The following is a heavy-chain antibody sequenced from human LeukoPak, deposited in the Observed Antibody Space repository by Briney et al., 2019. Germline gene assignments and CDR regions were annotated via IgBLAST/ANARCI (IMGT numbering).Heavy chain of an antibody. CDR2: ISAYNGNT. J-gene: IGHJ4*02. CDR3: ARDYDSSGYGSFDY. CDR1: GYTFTSYG. Sequence: ASVKVSCKASGYTFTSYGISWVRQAPGQGLEWMGWISAYNGNTNYAQKLQGRVTITTDTSTSTAYMELRSLRSDDTAVYYCARDYDSSGYGSFDYWGQGTLVTVSS. D-gene: IGHD3-22*01. V-gene: IGHV1-18*01.